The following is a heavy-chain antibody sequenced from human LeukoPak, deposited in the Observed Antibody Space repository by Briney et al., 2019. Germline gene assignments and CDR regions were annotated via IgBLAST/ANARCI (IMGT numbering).Heavy chain of an antibody. J-gene: IGHJ4*02. CDR1: AFTVSSNC. V-gene: IGHV3-66*01. CDR2: TNSGGDT. CDR3: ARDQNY. Sequence: PGGSLRLSCAASAFTVSSNCMIWVRQPPGKGLEWVSVTNSGGDTDYADSVKGRFTVSRDNSKNMLYLQMNSLRVEDTAVYYCARDQNYWGQGTLVTVSS.